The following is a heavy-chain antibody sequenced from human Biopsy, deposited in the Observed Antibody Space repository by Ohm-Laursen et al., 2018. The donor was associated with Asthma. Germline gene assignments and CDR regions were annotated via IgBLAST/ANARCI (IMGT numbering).Heavy chain of an antibody. CDR1: GFTFSSYS. V-gene: IGHV3-48*02. CDR2: ISSSSSTI. CDR3: ARMITIFGVVSRGMDV. D-gene: IGHD3-3*01. J-gene: IGHJ3*01. Sequence: GSLRLSCAASGFTFSSYSMNWVRQAPGKGLEWVSYISSSSSTIYYADSVKGRFTISRDNAKNSLYLQMNSLRDEDTAVYYCARMITIFGVVSRGMDVWGQGTMVTVSS.